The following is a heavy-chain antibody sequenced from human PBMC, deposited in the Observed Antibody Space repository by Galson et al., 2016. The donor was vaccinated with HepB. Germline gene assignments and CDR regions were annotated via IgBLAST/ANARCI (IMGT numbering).Heavy chain of an antibody. CDR3: ARGRHSTTWIYHFDS. CDR2: IVPAGDH. CDR1: GFTFNSHD. D-gene: IGHD1-7*01. V-gene: IGHV3-13*05. Sequence: SLRLSCAASGFTFNSHDMHWVRQAPGEGLEWVSGIVPAGDHNYSASLKGRVTISRENAMNSFYLQMNNLRPEDSSVYYCARGRHSTTWIYHFDSWGQGILVTVSS. J-gene: IGHJ4*02.